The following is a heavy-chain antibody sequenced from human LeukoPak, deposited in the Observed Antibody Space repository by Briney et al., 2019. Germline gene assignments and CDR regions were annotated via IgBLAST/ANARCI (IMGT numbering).Heavy chain of an antibody. Sequence: SETLSLTCAVYGGSFSGYYWSWIRQPPGKGLEWIGEINHSGSTNYNPSLKSRVTISVDTSKNQFSLKLSSVTAADTAVYYCASTTGVGKGNWFDPWGQGTLVTVSS. V-gene: IGHV4-34*01. J-gene: IGHJ5*02. CDR1: GGSFSGYY. CDR2: INHSGST. D-gene: IGHD1-14*01. CDR3: ASTTGVGKGNWFDP.